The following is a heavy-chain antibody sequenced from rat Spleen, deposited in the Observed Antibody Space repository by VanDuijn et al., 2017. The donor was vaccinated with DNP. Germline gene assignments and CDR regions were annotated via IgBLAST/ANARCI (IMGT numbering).Heavy chain of an antibody. D-gene: IGHD1-10*01. Sequence: QVQLKESGPGLVQPSQTLFLTCTVAGFSLTNHHVHWVRQPPGKGLEWMGVMWSDGNTSYNSALKSRLSISRDTSKSQVFLKMNSLQTEDTAMYFCASGTTTWFAYWGQGVMVTVSS. CDR3: ASGTTTWFAY. V-gene: IGHV2-32*01. J-gene: IGHJ2*01. CDR1: GFSLTNHH. CDR2: MWSDGNT.